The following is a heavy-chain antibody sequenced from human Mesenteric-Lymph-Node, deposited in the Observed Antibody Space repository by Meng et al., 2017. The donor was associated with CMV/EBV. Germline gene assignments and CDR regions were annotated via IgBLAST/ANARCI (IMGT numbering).Heavy chain of an antibody. CDR2: IYSGGST. J-gene: IGHJ5*02. CDR3: TRSDIVGALGLDP. D-gene: IGHD1-26*01. V-gene: IGHV3-53*01. CDR1: GFTFSSYA. Sequence: GESLKISCAASGFTFSSYAMSWVRQAPGKGLEWVSLIYSGGSTYYADSVKGRFTISRDNSKNTLYLQMNSLRAEDTAVYYCTRSDIVGALGLDPWGQGTLVTVSS.